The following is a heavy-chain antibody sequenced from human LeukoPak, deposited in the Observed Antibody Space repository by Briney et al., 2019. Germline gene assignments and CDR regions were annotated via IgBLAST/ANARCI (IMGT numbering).Heavy chain of an antibody. CDR2: INPDSGDT. CDR3: AREEGSYRESLDS. J-gene: IGHJ4*02. CDR1: GYAFSVYY. D-gene: IGHD1-26*01. Sequence: ASVKLSFTASGYAFSVYYMNWVRQAPGQGLEWMGWINPDSGDTTYTQKFQGRVTMTRDTSISTAYMELSRLTYDDTAVYYCAREEGSYRESLDSWGQGSLVTVSS. V-gene: IGHV1-2*02.